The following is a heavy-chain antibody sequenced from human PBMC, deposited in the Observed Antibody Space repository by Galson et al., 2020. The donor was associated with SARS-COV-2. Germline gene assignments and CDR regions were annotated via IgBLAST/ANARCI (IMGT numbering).Heavy chain of an antibody. V-gene: IGHV4-31*01. D-gene: IGHD3-22*01. J-gene: IGHJ4*02. CDR2: NYDIGST. Sequence: TSEPRCFTCTLPDDSLTSCGYSWSAIRQQPGKGRERTGNNYDIGSTTYNPCLKSPLTFSPDTSTNHISLRLSSVTTADTAVYYCARISPHCFDSSGYYSPFDYWGQGILVTVSS. CDR1: DDSLTSCGYS. CDR3: ARISPHCFDSSGYYSPFDY.